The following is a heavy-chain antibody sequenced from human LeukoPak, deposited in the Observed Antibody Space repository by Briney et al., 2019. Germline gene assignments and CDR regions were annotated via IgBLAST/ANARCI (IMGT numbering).Heavy chain of an antibody. Sequence: PGGSLRLSCAASGFTFSSYAMSWVRQAPGKGLEWVSAISGGSGGNTYYADSVKGRFTISRDNSKNTLYLQMNSLRADDTAVYYCAKDIVVVVAATMTFDYWGQGTLVTVSS. V-gene: IGHV3-23*01. CDR1: GFTFSSYA. CDR3: AKDIVVVVAATMTFDY. J-gene: IGHJ4*02. D-gene: IGHD2-15*01. CDR2: ISGGSGGNT.